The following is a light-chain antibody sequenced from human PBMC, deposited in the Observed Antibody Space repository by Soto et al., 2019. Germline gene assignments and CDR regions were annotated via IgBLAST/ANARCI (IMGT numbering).Light chain of an antibody. J-gene: IGKJ2*01. V-gene: IGKV3-15*01. CDR2: GAS. Sequence: EIVMTQSPATLSVSPGERATLSCRASQRVGSNLAWYQQKPGQAPRLLIYGASTRATGIPARISGSGSGTEFTLTVSSLQSEDFAVYYCQQYNNWPYTFGQGTKLEIK. CDR3: QQYNNWPYT. CDR1: QRVGSN.